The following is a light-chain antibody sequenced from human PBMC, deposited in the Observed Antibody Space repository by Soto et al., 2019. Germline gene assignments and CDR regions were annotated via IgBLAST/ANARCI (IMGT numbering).Light chain of an antibody. J-gene: IGKJ1*01. Sequence: DIQMTQSPSSLSASVGDRVTITCRASQGIGNYLAWYQQKSGKVPKLLIYAASTLQSGVPSRFSGSRSGTEFHPPHSRLQPEDVATYYCQNHNNAPWTFGQGTKVEIQ. CDR2: AAS. V-gene: IGKV1-27*01. CDR3: QNHNNAPWT. CDR1: QGIGNY.